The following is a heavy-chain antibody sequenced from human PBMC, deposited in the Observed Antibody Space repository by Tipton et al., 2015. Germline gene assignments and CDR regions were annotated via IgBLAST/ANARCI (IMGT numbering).Heavy chain of an antibody. J-gene: IGHJ5*02. CDR3: ARGVGNSWFDP. Sequence: SLRLSCTASGFTFSSSWMTWVRQPPGKGLEWVANVKQDGSEEFYVDSVKGRFTISRDNAKNSLYLQMNSLRAEDTAVYYCARGVGNSWFDPWGQGTLVTVSS. V-gene: IGHV3-7*01. D-gene: IGHD7-27*01. CDR1: GFTFSSSW. CDR2: VKQDGSEE.